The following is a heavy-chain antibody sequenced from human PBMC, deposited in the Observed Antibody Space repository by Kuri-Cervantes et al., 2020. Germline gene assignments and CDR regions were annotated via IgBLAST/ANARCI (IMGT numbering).Heavy chain of an antibody. CDR1: GFTFSSYA. D-gene: IGHD3-22*01. Sequence: GESLKISCAASGFTFSSYAMHWVRQAPGKGLEWVAFIRYDGSNKYYADSVKGRFTISRDNSKNTLNLQMSSLRAEDTAVYYCAKDYYDTSGAYWGQGTLVTVSS. J-gene: IGHJ4*02. CDR3: AKDYYDTSGAY. CDR2: IRYDGSNK. V-gene: IGHV3-30*02.